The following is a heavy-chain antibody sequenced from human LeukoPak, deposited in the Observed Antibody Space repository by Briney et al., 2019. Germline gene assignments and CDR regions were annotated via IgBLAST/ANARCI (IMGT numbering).Heavy chain of an antibody. CDR2: ISPSGDST. J-gene: IGHJ3*02. V-gene: IGHV3-23*01. CDR3: AKVNFDFWSTDESGAFDI. Sequence: GGSLRLSCAASGFTFSNYAMTWVRQAPGKGLEWVSIISPSGDSTYYADSVKGRFTVSRDNSKNTLYLQMNSLRAEDTAVYYCAKVNFDFWSTDESGAFDIWGQGTMVTVSS. D-gene: IGHD3-3*01. CDR1: GFTFSNYA.